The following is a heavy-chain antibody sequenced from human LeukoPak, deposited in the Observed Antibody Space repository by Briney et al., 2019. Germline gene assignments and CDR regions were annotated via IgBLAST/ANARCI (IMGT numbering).Heavy chain of an antibody. V-gene: IGHV4-59*01. CDR3: ARGGSRGWLSDY. D-gene: IGHD5-12*01. CDR2: IYYSGST. Sequence: SETLSLTCTVSGGSISSYYWSWIRQPPGKGLEWIGYIYYSGSTNYNPSLKSRVTISVDTSKNQFSLKLSSVTAADTAVYYCARGGSRGWLSDYWGQGTLVTVSS. J-gene: IGHJ4*02. CDR1: GGSISSYY.